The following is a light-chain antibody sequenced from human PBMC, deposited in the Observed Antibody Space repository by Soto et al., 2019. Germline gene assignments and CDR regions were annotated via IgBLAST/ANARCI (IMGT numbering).Light chain of an antibody. V-gene: IGLV2-14*01. Sequence: FALTQPASVSGSPGQSIAISCTGTRSDVGAYNYVSWYQQHPGKAPKLMISEVTNRPSGVSDRFSGSRSGNTASLTISGLQAEDEADYYCSSFTSRFTFVFGTGTKVTVL. CDR1: RSDVGAYNY. CDR3: SSFTSRFTFV. CDR2: EVT. J-gene: IGLJ1*01.